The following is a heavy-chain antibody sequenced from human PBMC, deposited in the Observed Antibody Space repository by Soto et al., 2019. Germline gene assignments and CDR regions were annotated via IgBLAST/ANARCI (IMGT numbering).Heavy chain of an antibody. Sequence: GASVKVSCKASGYTFTGYYMHWVRQAPGQGLEWMGWINPNSGGTNYAQKFQGRVTMTRDTSISTAYMELSRLRSDDTAVYYCARGGGYCSGGSCYSHYYYGTDVWGQGTTVTVSS. CDR1: GYTFTGYY. V-gene: IGHV1-2*02. CDR3: ARGGGYCSGGSCYSHYYYGTDV. J-gene: IGHJ6*02. D-gene: IGHD2-15*01. CDR2: INPNSGGT.